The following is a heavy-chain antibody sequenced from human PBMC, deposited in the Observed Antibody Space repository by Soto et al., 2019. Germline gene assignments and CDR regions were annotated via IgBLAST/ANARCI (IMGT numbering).Heavy chain of an antibody. CDR3: XXXGSXSYYDY. J-gene: IGHJ4*02. Sequence: EVQLLESGGGLVQPGGSLRLSCAASGFTFSSYAMRWVRQAPVKGLEWVSAISGSGGSTYYADSVKGRFTISRDNSKNTLYLQMNSLRAEDTAXXYCXXXGSXSYYDYWGQGTLVTVSS. V-gene: IGHV3-23*01. D-gene: IGHD6-19*01. CDR2: ISGSGGST. CDR1: GFTFSSYA.